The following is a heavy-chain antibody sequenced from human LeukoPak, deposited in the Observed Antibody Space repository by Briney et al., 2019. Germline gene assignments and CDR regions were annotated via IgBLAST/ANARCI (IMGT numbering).Heavy chain of an antibody. V-gene: IGHV3-66*01. CDR3: AATGYGYDGYYGMDV. D-gene: IGHD5-18*01. CDR1: GFTVSSNY. J-gene: IGHJ6*02. Sequence: GGSLRLSCAASGFTVSSNYMSWVRQAPGKGLEWVSVIYSGGSTYYADSVKGRFTISRDNSKNTLYLQMNSLRAEDTAVYYCAATGYGYDGYYGMDVWGQGTTVTVSS. CDR2: IYSGGST.